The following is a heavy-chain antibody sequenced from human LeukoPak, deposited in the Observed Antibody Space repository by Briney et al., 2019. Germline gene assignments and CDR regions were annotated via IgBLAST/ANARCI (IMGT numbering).Heavy chain of an antibody. CDR2: IYSGGST. Sequence: GGSLRLSCAPSGFTVSSNYMTWVRQAPGKGLEWVSVIYSGGSTYYADSVKGRFTLSRDNSMNTLYLQMNSLRPEDTAVYYCARVGRYCSSTSCYYYYYMDVWGKGTTVTVSS. J-gene: IGHJ6*03. D-gene: IGHD2-2*01. CDR3: ARVGRYCSSTSCYYYYYMDV. V-gene: IGHV3-66*02. CDR1: GFTVSSNY.